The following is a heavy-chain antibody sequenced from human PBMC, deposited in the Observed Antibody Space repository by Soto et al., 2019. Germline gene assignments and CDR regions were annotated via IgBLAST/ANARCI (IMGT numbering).Heavy chain of an antibody. CDR3: AGEEPPNSNFYRMDV. D-gene: IGHD7-27*01. J-gene: IGHJ6*02. CDR2: INPNSGGT. Sequence: ASVKVSCKASGYTFTGYYMHWVRQAPGQGLEWMGWINPNSGGTNYAQKFQGRVTMTRDTSISTAYMELSRLSSDDTAVYYCAGEEPPNSNFYRMDVWGQGTTVTVSS. V-gene: IGHV1-2*02. CDR1: GYTFTGYY.